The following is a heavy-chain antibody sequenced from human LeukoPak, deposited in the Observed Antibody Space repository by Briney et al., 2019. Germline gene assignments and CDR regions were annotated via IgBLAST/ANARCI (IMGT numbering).Heavy chain of an antibody. CDR2: ISAYNGNT. Sequence: GASVKVSCKASGYTFTSYGISWVRQAPGQGLEWMGWISAYNGNTNYAQKLQGKVTMTTDTSTSPAYMELRSLRSDDTAVYYCARNRAGSNDFWSGYYTGISDYYYYGMDVWGQGTTVTVSS. D-gene: IGHD3-3*01. J-gene: IGHJ6*02. CDR3: ARNRAGSNDFWSGYYTGISDYYYYGMDV. CDR1: GYTFTSYG. V-gene: IGHV1-18*01.